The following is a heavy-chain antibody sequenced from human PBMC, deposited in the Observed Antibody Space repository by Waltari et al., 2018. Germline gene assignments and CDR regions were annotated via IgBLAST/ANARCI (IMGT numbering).Heavy chain of an antibody. CDR1: GYSFTSYW. J-gene: IGHJ4*02. CDR2: IYPGDSDT. CDR3: ARALFGEAAAGTLDY. V-gene: IGHV5-51*01. D-gene: IGHD6-13*01. Sequence: EVQLVQSGAEVKKPGESLKISCTGSGYSFTSYWIGWVRQMPGKGLEWMGSIYPGDSDTRYSPSFQGQVTISADKSISTAYLQWSSLKASDTAMYYCARALFGEAAAGTLDYWGQGTLVTVSS.